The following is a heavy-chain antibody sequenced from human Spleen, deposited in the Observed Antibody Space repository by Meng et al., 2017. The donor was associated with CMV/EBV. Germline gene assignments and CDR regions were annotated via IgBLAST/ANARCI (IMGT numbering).Heavy chain of an antibody. D-gene: IGHD3-16*01. V-gene: IGHV1-2*02. CDR3: AREGGGMDV. CDR2: ISPYSGGT. CDR1: GYTFTSYG. Sequence: ASVKVSCKASGYTFTSYGINWVRQAPGQGLEWMGWISPYSGGTNYAQKFQGRVTMTRDTSISTAYMELSRLRSDDTAVYYCAREGGGMDVWGQGTTVTVSS. J-gene: IGHJ6*02.